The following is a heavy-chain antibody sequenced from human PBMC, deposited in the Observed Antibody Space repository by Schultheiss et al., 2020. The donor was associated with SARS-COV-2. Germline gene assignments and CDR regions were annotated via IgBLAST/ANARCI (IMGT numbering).Heavy chain of an antibody. V-gene: IGHV3-21*01. J-gene: IGHJ4*02. CDR1: GFTFSSYA. CDR2: ISSSSSYI. Sequence: GGSLRLSCAASGFTFSSYAMSWVRQAPGKGLEWVSSISSSSSYIYYADSVKGRFTISRDNAKNSLYLQMNSLRDEDTAVYYCASRPVSVVAEYYFDYWGQGTLVTVSS. CDR3: ASRPVSVVAEYYFDY. D-gene: IGHD6-19*01.